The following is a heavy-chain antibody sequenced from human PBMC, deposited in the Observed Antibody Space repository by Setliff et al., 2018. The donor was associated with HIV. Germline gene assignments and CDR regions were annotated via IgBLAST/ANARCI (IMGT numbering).Heavy chain of an antibody. Sequence: PGGSLRLSCAASGFTFINFGLRWVRQAPGKGLEWVSTITGFGDRTYYADSVKCRFTISNDTSNTALYLQMNSLRADDTDLYYCAKSSHYYDIWCACKAEQHDDEFDVWGQGAMVTVSS. V-gene: IGHV3-23*01. CDR2: ITGFGDRT. CDR1: GFTFINFG. J-gene: IGHJ3*01. D-gene: IGHD3-3*01. CDR3: AKSSHYYDIWCACKAEQHDDEFDV.